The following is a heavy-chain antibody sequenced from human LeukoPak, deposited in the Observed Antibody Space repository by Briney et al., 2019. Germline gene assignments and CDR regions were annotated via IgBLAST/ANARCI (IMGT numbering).Heavy chain of an antibody. J-gene: IGHJ4*02. CDR2: IKQDGSEK. CDR3: ARDWRGTFDY. CDR1: GFIFSSYW. Sequence: GGSLRLSCAASGFIFSSYWMSWVRQAPGKGLEWVANIKQDGSEKYYVDSVKGRFTISRDNAKNSLYLQMNSLRAEDTAVYYCARDWRGTFDYWGQGTLVTVSS. D-gene: IGHD3-3*01. V-gene: IGHV3-7*01.